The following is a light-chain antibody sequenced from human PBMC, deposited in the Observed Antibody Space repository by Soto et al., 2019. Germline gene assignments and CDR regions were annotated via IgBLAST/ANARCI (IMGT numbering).Light chain of an antibody. Sequence: QSVLTQPPSVSGAPGQRVTISCTGSTIGAGYDVHWYQQVPGTAPKLLIYGNSNRPSGVPDRFSASKSGTSAALAITGLQAEDEADYYCQSYDSSTVVFGGGTTLTVL. CDR2: GNS. CDR3: QSYDSSTVV. V-gene: IGLV1-40*01. CDR1: TIGAGYD. J-gene: IGLJ2*01.